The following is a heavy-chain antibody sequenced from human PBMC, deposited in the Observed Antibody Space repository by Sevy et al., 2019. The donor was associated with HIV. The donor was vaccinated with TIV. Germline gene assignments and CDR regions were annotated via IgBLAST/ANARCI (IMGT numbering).Heavy chain of an antibody. CDR3: ARDDRPIYGYGY. Sequence: AAVKVSCKASGYTFTGYYMHWVRQAPGQGLEWMGWINPNSGGTNYAQKFQGRVTMTRDTSISTAYMELSRLRSDDTAVYYCARDDRPIYGYGYWGQGTMVTVSS. CDR2: INPNSGGT. J-gene: IGHJ4*02. V-gene: IGHV1-2*02. D-gene: IGHD5-18*01. CDR1: GYTFTGYY.